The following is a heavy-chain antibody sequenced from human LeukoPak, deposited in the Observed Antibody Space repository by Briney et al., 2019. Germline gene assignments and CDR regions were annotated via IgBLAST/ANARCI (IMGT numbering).Heavy chain of an antibody. V-gene: IGHV3-7*03. Sequence: GGSLRLSCAASEFTFGSYWMTWVRQAPGKGLEWVANINRDGSKNHFVDSVKGRFTISRDNAKNFLYMQMNSLRAEDTAVYFCARDSSPYCGDDCYFDAFDLWGQGTMVTVSS. CDR2: INRDGSKN. CDR3: ARDSSPYCGDDCYFDAFDL. CDR1: EFTFGSYW. D-gene: IGHD2-21*02. J-gene: IGHJ3*01.